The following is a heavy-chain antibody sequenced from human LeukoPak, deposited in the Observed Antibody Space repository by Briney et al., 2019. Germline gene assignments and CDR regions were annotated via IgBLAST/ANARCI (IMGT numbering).Heavy chain of an antibody. J-gene: IGHJ2*01. D-gene: IGHD7-27*01. CDR3: ARELISLGTGYFDL. CDR2: ITGSSTWT. CDR1: GFTFGTYG. Sequence: GGSLRLSCEASGFTFGTYGMTWVRQAPGKGLEWVSGITGSSTWTYYADSVRGRFTISRDNSKNTLHLQMNNLTADDTAIYYCARELISLGTGYFDLWGRGTLVTVSS. V-gene: IGHV3-23*01.